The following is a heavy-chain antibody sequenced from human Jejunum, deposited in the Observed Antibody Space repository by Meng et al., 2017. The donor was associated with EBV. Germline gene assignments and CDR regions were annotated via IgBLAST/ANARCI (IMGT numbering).Heavy chain of an antibody. J-gene: IGHJ5*02. D-gene: IGHD3-22*01. CDR3: ARSVSSGYSTWLDP. CDR1: GGSISSSDYY. CDR2: IYYRGST. V-gene: IGHV4-39*07. Sequence: PRLQESGPGLVTPSDTLSLTCTVSGGSISSSDYYWGWIRQPPGKGLEWIGNIYYRGSTYYNPSLKSRVTISVDTSKNQFSLKLSSVTAADTAVYYCARSVSSGYSTWLDPWGQGTLVTVSS.